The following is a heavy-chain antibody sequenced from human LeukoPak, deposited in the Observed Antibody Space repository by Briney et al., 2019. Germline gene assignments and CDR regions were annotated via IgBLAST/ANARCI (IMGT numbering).Heavy chain of an antibody. CDR2: LRGDGET. V-gene: IGHV3-23*01. CDR1: GFTFSSYA. J-gene: IGHJ4*02. CDR3: AKASWVSSADAVL. Sequence: GGSLRLSCVASGFTFSSYAMSWVRQAPARGLEWVSSLRGDGETFYADSVKGRFTLSRDDSRNTVFLHLNNLRVEETALYYCAKASWVSSADAVLWGQGTVVTVS. D-gene: IGHD3-10*01.